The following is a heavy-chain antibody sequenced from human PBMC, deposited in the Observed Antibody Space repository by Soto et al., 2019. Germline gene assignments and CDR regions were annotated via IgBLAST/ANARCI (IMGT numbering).Heavy chain of an antibody. CDR3: ARGPRGPNTVTTSAHYYGMDV. J-gene: IGHJ6*02. D-gene: IGHD4-17*01. Sequence: GASVKVSCKASGGTFSSYAISWVRQAPGQGLEWMGGIIPIFGTANYAQKFQGRVTITADESTSTAYMELSSLRSEDTAVYYCARGPRGPNTVTTSAHYYGMDVWGQGTTVTVSS. CDR2: IIPIFGTA. CDR1: GGTFSSYA. V-gene: IGHV1-69*13.